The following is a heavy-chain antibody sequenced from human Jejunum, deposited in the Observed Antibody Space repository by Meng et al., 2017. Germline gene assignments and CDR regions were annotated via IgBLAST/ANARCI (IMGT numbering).Heavy chain of an antibody. CDR2: IKHDGSDR. V-gene: IGHV3-7*01. CDR1: GFTFYYYW. CDR3: ARDSLNWASELGTFDI. J-gene: IGHJ3*02. Sequence: GESLKISCAASGFTFYYYWMTWVRQAPGKGLEWVANIKHDGSDRYYVDSVKGRFTISRDNAKNSLYLQMNSLRADDTAMYYCARDSLNWASELGTFDIWGQGTMVTVS. D-gene: IGHD7-27*01.